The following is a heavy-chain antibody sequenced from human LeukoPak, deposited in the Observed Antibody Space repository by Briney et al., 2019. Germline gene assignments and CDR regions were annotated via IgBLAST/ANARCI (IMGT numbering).Heavy chain of an antibody. J-gene: IGHJ6*03. D-gene: IGHD3-22*01. CDR1: GGSISSYY. CDR3: ARANYYYDSSGYYSDYYYYYMDV. Sequence: PSETLSLTCTVSGGSISSYYWSWIRQPPGKGLEWIGYIYYSGSTNYNPSLKSRVTISVDTSKNQFSLKLSSVTAADTAVYYCARANYYYDSSGYYSDYYYYYMDVWGKGTTVTVSS. V-gene: IGHV4-59*12. CDR2: IYYSGST.